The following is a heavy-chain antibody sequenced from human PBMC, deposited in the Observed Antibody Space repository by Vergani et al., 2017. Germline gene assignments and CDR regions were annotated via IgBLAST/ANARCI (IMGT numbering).Heavy chain of an antibody. CDR3: AKDPAPYGGKYFDL. CDR1: GFTFSSYW. J-gene: IGHJ2*01. Sequence: EVQLVESGGGLVQPGGSLRLSCAASGFTFSSYWMHWVRQAPGKGLGWVSRINSDGSSTSYADSVKGRFPISRDNAKNTLYLQMNSLRAEDTAVYYCAKDPAPYGGKYFDLWGRGTLVTVSS. D-gene: IGHD4-23*01. CDR2: INSDGSST. V-gene: IGHV3-74*01.